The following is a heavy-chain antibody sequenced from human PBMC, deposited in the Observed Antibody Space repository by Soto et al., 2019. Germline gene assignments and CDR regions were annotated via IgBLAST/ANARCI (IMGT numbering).Heavy chain of an antibody. Sequence: EVQLVESGGGLVKPGGSLRLSCAASGFTFSNAWMSWVRQAPGKGLEWVGRIKSKTDGGTTDYAAPVKGRFTISRDDSKNTLYLQMNSLKTEDTAVYYCTTDLSVVVVAATPDYWGQGTLVTVSS. J-gene: IGHJ4*02. CDR1: GFTFSNAW. CDR3: TTDLSVVVVAATPDY. D-gene: IGHD2-15*01. V-gene: IGHV3-15*01. CDR2: IKSKTDGGTT.